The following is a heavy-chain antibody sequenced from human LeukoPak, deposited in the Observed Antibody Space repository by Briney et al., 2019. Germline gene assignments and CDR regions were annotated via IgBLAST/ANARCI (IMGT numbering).Heavy chain of an antibody. CDR3: ASYPRYVSSPPFDY. J-gene: IGHJ4*02. Sequence: ASVKVSCKASGYTFTGYYMNWVRQAPGQGLEWMGRINPNSGGTNYAQKFQGRVTMTRDTTISTAYMELSRLTSDDTAVYYCASYPRYVSSPPFDYWGQGTLVTVSS. V-gene: IGHV1-2*06. CDR2: INPNSGGT. D-gene: IGHD2-15*01. CDR1: GYTFTGYY.